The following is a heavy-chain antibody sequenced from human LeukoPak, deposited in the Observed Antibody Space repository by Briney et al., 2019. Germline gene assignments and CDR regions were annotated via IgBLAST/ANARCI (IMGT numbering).Heavy chain of an antibody. Sequence: PSETLSLTCSVSGGSISSYSWSWIRQPPGKGLEWFGYIYHSGSTNYNPALKRRVTQSVDTSKNQFSLKLSSVTAVDTAVYYCARLRPDYDILTGFPMDVWGPGTTVTVPS. J-gene: IGHJ6*02. CDR3: ARLRPDYDILTGFPMDV. D-gene: IGHD3-9*01. CDR1: GGSISSYS. CDR2: IYHSGST. V-gene: IGHV4-59*01.